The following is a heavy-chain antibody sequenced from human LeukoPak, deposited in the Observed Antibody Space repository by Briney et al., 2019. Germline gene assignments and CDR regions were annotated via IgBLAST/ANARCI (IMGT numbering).Heavy chain of an antibody. CDR1: GGTFSSYA. Sequence: SVKVSCKASGGTFSSYAISWVRQAPGQGLEWIGGIIPIFGTANYAQKFQGRVTITTDESTSTAYMELSSLRSEDTAVYYCARGNTAGLRRDAFDIWGQGTMVTVSS. V-gene: IGHV1-69*05. J-gene: IGHJ3*02. CDR2: IIPIFGTA. D-gene: IGHD5-18*01. CDR3: ARGNTAGLRRDAFDI.